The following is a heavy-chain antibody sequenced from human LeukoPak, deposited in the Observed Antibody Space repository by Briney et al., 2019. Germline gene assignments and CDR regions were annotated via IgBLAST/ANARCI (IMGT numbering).Heavy chain of an antibody. D-gene: IGHD6-13*01. V-gene: IGHV3-48*03. CDR3: ARGFGYSSSWYMNWFDP. J-gene: IGHJ5*02. CDR2: ISSSGSTI. CDR1: GFTFSSYE. Sequence: GGSLRLSCAASGFTFSSYEMNWVRQAPGKGLEWVSYISSSGSTIYYADSVKGRFTISRDNAKNSLYLQMNSLRAEDTAVYYCARGFGYSSSWYMNWFDPWGQGTLVTVSS.